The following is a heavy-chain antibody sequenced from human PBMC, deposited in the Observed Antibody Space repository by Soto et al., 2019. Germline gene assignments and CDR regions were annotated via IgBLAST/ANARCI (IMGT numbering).Heavy chain of an antibody. CDR2: IIPIRGIA. J-gene: IGHJ6*03. CDR1: GGTFSSYT. D-gene: IGHD3-3*01. CDR3: AREAVRFLESSLGVDYYYMDV. Sequence: QVQLVQSGAEVKKPGSSVKVSCTASGGTFSSYTISWVRQAPGQGLEWMGRIIPIRGIANYAQKFQGRVTITADKSTSTAYMELSSLRSEDTAVYYCAREAVRFLESSLGVDYYYMDVWGKGTTVTVSS. V-gene: IGHV1-69*08.